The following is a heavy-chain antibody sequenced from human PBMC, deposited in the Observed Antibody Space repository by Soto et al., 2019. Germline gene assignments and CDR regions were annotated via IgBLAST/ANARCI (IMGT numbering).Heavy chain of an antibody. CDR3: ARDLDASGSYYTDY. CDR2: ISPYKGNT. CDR1: GYTFSSIG. J-gene: IGHJ4*02. V-gene: IGHV1-18*01. Sequence: QIQLVQSGAEVKKPGASVKVSCKASGYTFSSIGISWVRQAPGQGLEWMGWISPYKGNTHYALGLQGRVTMTTDTSTCTAYMELRSLRSDDTAVYYCARDLDASGSYYTDYWGQGTLVTVSS. D-gene: IGHD3-10*01.